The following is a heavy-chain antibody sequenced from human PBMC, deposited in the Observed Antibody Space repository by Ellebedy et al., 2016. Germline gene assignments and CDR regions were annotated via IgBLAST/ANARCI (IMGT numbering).Heavy chain of an antibody. Sequence: GGSLRLSCAASGFTFSDYYMSWIRQAPGKGLEWVSYISSGGSTIYYADSVKGRFTISRDNAKNSLYLQMNSLRDEDTAVYYCARETGEWELDNWFDPWGQGTLVTVSS. V-gene: IGHV3-11*04. D-gene: IGHD1-26*01. CDR3: ARETGEWELDNWFDP. CDR1: GFTFSDYY. J-gene: IGHJ5*02. CDR2: ISSGGSTI.